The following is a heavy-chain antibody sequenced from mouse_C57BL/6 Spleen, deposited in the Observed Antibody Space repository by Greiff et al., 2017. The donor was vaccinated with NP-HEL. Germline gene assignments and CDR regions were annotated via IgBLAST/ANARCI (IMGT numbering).Heavy chain of an antibody. CDR3: ARCGYYGSSSDWFAY. J-gene: IGHJ3*01. Sequence: VQLQQSGAELVRPGSSVKLSCKASGYTFTSYWMHWVKQRPIQGLEWIGNIDPSDSETHYNQKFKDKATLTVDKSSSTAYMQLSSLTSEDSAVDYCARCGYYGSSSDWFAYWGQGTLVTVSA. V-gene: IGHV1-52*01. CDR1: GYTFTSYW. CDR2: IDPSDSET. D-gene: IGHD1-1*01.